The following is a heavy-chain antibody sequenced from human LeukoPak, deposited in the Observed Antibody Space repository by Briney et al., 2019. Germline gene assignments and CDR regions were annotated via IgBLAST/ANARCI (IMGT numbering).Heavy chain of an antibody. V-gene: IGHV1-2*02. CDR3: ARNTVIGVGGGYGAFDF. CDR1: GYTFTDYH. Sequence: ASVKVSCKASGYTFTDYHMHWVRQAPGQGLEWMGWINLNSGGTNLAHKFQGRVTMTRDTSISTAYMELSSLTSDDTAVFYCARNTVIGVGGGYGAFDFWGQGTVVIVS. CDR2: INLNSGGT. D-gene: IGHD3-3*01. J-gene: IGHJ3*01.